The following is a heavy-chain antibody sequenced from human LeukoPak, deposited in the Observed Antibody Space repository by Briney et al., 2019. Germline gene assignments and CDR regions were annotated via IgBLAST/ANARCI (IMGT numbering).Heavy chain of an antibody. J-gene: IGHJ4*02. D-gene: IGHD3-22*01. CDR2: ISAYNGNT. CDR1: GYTFTSYG. Sequence: ASVKVSCKASGYTFTSYGISWVRQAPGQGLEWMGWISAYNGNTNYAQKLQGRVTMTTDTSTSTAYMELRSLRSDDTAVYYCARDSSRYYGLVSLDYWGQGTLVTVSS. V-gene: IGHV1-18*01. CDR3: ARDSSRYYGLVSLDY.